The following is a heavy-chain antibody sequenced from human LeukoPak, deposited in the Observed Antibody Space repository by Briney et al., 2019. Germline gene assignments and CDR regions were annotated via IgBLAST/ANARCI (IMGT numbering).Heavy chain of an antibody. D-gene: IGHD2-15*01. CDR2: MYYSGST. CDR1: GGSMNDYY. J-gene: IGHJ5*02. CDR3: ARDRYCIGGICYSGRFDP. V-gene: IGHV4-59*01. Sequence: PSETLSLTCTVSGGSMNDYYWSWIRQPPGKGLEWIGYMYYSGSTNYNPSLKSRVSISIDTSTNQFSLKLSSVTAADTAVYYCARDRYCIGGICYSGRFDPWGRGTLVTVSS.